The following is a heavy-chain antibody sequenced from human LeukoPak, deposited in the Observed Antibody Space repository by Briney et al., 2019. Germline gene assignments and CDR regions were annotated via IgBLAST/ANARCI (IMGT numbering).Heavy chain of an antibody. V-gene: IGHV3-21*01. J-gene: IGHJ6*03. CDR2: ISSSSSYI. D-gene: IGHD6-13*01. CDR3: ARDQGSSWYQAYYYYYMDV. CDR1: GFTFSSYS. Sequence: GGSLRLSCAASGFTFSSYSMNWVRQAPGKGLEWVSPISSSSSYIYYADSVKGRFTISRDNAKNSLYLQMNSLRAEDTAVYYCARDQGSSWYQAYYYYYMDVWGKGTTVTISS.